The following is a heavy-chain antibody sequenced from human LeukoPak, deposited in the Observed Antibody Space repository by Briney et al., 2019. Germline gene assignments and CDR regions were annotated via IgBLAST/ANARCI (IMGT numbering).Heavy chain of an antibody. D-gene: IGHD1-26*01. CDR3: GKNRYSGSLSPFDI. Sequence: GGSLRLSCGASGFTFSNIAMHWVRQAPGKGLEWLAVIAYDGSDNYYADSVKSRFTISRDNSKNTLYPQMNSLRAEDTAVYYCGKNRYSGSLSPFDIWGQGTMVTVSS. CDR1: GFTFSNIA. V-gene: IGHV3-30*04. J-gene: IGHJ3*02. CDR2: IAYDGSDN.